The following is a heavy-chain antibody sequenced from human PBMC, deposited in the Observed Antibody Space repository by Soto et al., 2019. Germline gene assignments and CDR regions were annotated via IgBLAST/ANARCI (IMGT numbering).Heavy chain of an antibody. Sequence: QVQLVQSGAEVKKPGSSVKVSCTASGDTFKFYTINWVRQVPGQGLEWMGRFTPMLRLANFAQKFQGRVTMTADESTKAAYLFVRSLRSADTAVCCCARNCGSGYADLNYWGPRTRVT. V-gene: IGHV1-69*02. CDR1: GDTFKFYT. J-gene: IGHJ4*02. CDR2: FTPMLRLA. CDR3: ARNCGSGYADLNY. D-gene: IGHD3-10*01.